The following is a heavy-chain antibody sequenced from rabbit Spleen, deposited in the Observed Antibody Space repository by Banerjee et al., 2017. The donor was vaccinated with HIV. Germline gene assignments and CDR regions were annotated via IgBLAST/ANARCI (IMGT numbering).Heavy chain of an antibody. CDR3: VREVAGKFNL. CDR2: IDPIFGIA. CDR1: GIDFSGTVY. V-gene: IGHV1S40*01. J-gene: IGHJ4*01. D-gene: IGHD4-1*01. Sequence: QSLEESGGDLVKPEGSLTLTCAASGIDFSGTVYVCWVRQAPGKGLEWIGDIDPIFGIAVYATWVNGRFTVSSHNAQTTLYLQLNSLTAADTATYFCVREVAGKFNLWGPGTLVTVS.